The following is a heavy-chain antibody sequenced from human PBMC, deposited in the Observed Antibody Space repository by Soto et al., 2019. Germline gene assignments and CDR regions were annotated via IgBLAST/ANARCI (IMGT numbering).Heavy chain of an antibody. Sequence: EMQLLESGGGLVQPGGSLRLSCAASGFTFSDYAMSWVRQAPGKGLEWVSSIPVSGDTTYYADSVKGRFTISRDNSRNTLFLQMDGLRAEDTAVDHCAKVICPTAVNDAMDVWGQGTTVAVSS. CDR3: AKVICPTAVNDAMDV. V-gene: IGHV3-23*01. CDR2: IPVSGDTT. CDR1: GFTFSDYA. D-gene: IGHD2-2*01. J-gene: IGHJ6*02.